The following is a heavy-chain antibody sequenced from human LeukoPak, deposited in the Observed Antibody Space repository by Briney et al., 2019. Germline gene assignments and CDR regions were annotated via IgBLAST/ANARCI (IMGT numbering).Heavy chain of an antibody. CDR1: GGSINDYY. Sequence: SETLSLTCTVSGGSINDYYWSWIRQPPGKGLEWIGSIYYSGSTYYNPSLKTRVTISVDTSKNQFSLKLSSVTAADTAVYYCTRDTSGWYGVGAYWGQGTLVTVSS. CDR3: TRDTSGWYGVGAY. J-gene: IGHJ4*02. D-gene: IGHD6-19*01. CDR2: IYYSGST. V-gene: IGHV4-59*12.